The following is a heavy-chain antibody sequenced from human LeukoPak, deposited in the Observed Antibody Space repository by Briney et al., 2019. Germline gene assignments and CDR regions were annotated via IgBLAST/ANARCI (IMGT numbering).Heavy chain of an antibody. CDR2: ISSSSSTI. CDR1: GFTFSSYS. CDR3: AATIIYYDSSGYYYVGYFQH. D-gene: IGHD3-22*01. J-gene: IGHJ1*01. V-gene: IGHV3-48*01. Sequence: GGSLRLSCAASGFTFSSYSMNWVRQAPGKGLEWVSYISSSSSTIYYADSVKGRFTISRDNAKNSLYLQMNSLRAEDTAVYYCAATIIYYDSSGYYYVGYFQHWGQGTLVTVSS.